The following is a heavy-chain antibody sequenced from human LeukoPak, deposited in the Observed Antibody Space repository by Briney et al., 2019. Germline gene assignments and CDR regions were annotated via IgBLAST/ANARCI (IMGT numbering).Heavy chain of an antibody. CDR3: AKGVEDSGIYYYYYMDV. CDR1: GFTFDTYA. Sequence: GGSLRLSCAASGFTFDTYAMTWVRQVPGKGLEWVSNISGRGTSTNYADSVKGRFTISRDNSKNTLYLQMNGLRAEDTAVYYCAKGVEDSGIYYYYYMDVWGKGTTVTVSS. CDR2: ISGRGTST. D-gene: IGHD2-15*01. J-gene: IGHJ6*03. V-gene: IGHV3-23*01.